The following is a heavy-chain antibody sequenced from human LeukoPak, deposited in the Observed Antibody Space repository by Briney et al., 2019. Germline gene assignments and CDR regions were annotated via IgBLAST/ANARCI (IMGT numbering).Heavy chain of an antibody. V-gene: IGHV1-2*02. CDR2: INPNSGGT. CDR3: ARDLQAAASFDY. CDR1: GYTFTGYY. Sequence: ASVKVSCKASGYTFTGYYMHWVRQAPGQGLEWMGWINPNSGGTNYAQKFQGRVTMTRDTSISTAYMELSRLRSDDTAVYYCARDLQAAASFDYWGQATLVTVSS. D-gene: IGHD6-13*01. J-gene: IGHJ4*02.